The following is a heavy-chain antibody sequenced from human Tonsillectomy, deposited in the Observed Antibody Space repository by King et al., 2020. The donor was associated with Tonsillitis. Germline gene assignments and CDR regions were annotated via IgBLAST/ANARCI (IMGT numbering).Heavy chain of an antibody. J-gene: IGHJ6*02. CDR3: ARVSLLYLCYYGMEV. D-gene: IGHD2-8*02. CDR2: IYHSGST. V-gene: IGHV4-4*02. Sequence: QLQESGPGLVKPSGTLSLTCAVSGGSSSSSNWWSWVRQPPGKGLEGIGEIYHSGSTNYNPSLKSRVTITVDKSKNMFSLKVRSVTAADTAVYYCARVSLLYLCYYGMEVWGQGTTVTVSS. CDR1: GGSSSSSNW.